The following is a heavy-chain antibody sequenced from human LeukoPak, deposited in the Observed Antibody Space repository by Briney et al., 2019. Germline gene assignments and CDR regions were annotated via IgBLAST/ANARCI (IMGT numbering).Heavy chain of an antibody. V-gene: IGHV3-23*01. D-gene: IGHD6-13*01. CDR3: ARDTSSSYYTFDY. CDR2: VKSDGAGT. Sequence: GGSLRLSCAASGFTFSTYAMSWVRQAPGKGLAWVASVKSDGAGTHYADSVKGRFTISRDNSKNILYLQMNSLRAEDTAIYYCARDTSSSYYTFDYWGQGTLVTVSS. CDR1: GFTFSTYA. J-gene: IGHJ4*02.